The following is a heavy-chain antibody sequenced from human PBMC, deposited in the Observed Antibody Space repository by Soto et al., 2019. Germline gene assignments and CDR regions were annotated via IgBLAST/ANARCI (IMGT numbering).Heavy chain of an antibody. V-gene: IGHV3-7*01. CDR1: GXNLMSYW. Sequence: GSLRLSCAVSGXNLMSYWMSWVRQAPGKGLEWVASIKEDGSEIYYLHSVRGRFSISRDSAGNALHLTMNYLSAEDTGVYFCARDIGFDYVNWGQGTLGTVSS. CDR3: ARDIGFDYVN. J-gene: IGHJ4*02. CDR2: IKEDGSEI. D-gene: IGHD3-16*01.